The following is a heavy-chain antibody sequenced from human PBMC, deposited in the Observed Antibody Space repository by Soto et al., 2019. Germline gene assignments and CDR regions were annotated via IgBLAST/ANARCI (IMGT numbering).Heavy chain of an antibody. D-gene: IGHD6-13*01. CDR2: IYYSGST. CDR1: GGSISSSTYY. J-gene: IGHJ6*03. Sequence: SETLSLTCAVSGGSISSSTYYWGWIRQPPGKGLEWIGSIYYSGSTYYNPSLKSRVTISVDTSKNQFSLKLSSVTAADTAVYYCASRIVSSSWYYYYMGVWGKGCSVTVSS. CDR3: ASRIVSSSWYYYYMGV. V-gene: IGHV4-39*01.